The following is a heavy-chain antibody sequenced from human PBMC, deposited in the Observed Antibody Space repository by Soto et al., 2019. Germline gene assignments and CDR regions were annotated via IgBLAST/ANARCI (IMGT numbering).Heavy chain of an antibody. V-gene: IGHV4-59*08. J-gene: IGHJ4*02. D-gene: IGHD3-22*01. CDR3: ARHGRWLPPDY. Sequence: PSESLSLTCTVSGSSISSYDGSWIRQPPGKGLEWIGYISYGGNTNYNPSLKSRVTISVDTSKNQFSLKLSSVTAADTAVYYCARHGRWLPPDYWGQGTLVTVSS. CDR1: GSSISSYD. CDR2: ISYGGNT.